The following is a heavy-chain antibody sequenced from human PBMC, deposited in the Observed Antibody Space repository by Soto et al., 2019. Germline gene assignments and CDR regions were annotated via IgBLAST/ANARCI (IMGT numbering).Heavy chain of an antibody. V-gene: IGHV1-3*01. Sequence: QVHLVQSGAEVKKPGASVKVSCRASGYTFASYSVHWVRQAPGQSLEWMGWINAGNGNTKYSQKFQGRLTLSRDTSASTAYLELTSLTSEDTAVYFCARPHFLGDIFDYWGQGTLVTVSS. CDR2: INAGNGNT. J-gene: IGHJ4*02. CDR1: GYTFASYS. D-gene: IGHD4-17*01. CDR3: ARPHFLGDIFDY.